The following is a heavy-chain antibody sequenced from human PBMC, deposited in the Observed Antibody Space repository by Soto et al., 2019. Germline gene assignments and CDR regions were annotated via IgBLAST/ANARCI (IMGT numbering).Heavy chain of an antibody. V-gene: IGHV5-10-1*01. J-gene: IGHJ5*02. Sequence: PGESLKISCKGSGYTFTSYWIGWVRQMPGKGLEWMGRIDPSDSYTNYNPSFQGHVTISADKSLSTAYLQWSSLKASDTAIYYCARGGQQVVHTWVDPWGQGTLVTVS. D-gene: IGHD2-15*01. CDR2: IDPSDSYT. CDR1: GYTFTSYW. CDR3: ARGGQQVVHTWVDP.